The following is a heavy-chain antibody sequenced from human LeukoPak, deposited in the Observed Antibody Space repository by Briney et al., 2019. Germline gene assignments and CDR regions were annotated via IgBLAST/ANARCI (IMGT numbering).Heavy chain of an antibody. D-gene: IGHD3-10*01. CDR2: IHYSGST. V-gene: IGHV4-61*08. J-gene: IGHJ4*02. CDR3: ARRFYGSGSFYFDY. Sequence: SQTLSLTCSVSGGSISSGGNYWSWIRQPPGKGLEWIGYIHYSGSTNYNPSLKSRVTTSVDTSKNQISLKLSSVTAADTAVYYCARRFYGSGSFYFDYWGQGTLVTVSS. CDR1: GGSISSGGNY.